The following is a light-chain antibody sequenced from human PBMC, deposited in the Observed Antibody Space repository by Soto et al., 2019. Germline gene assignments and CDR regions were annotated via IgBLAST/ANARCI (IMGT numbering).Light chain of an antibody. Sequence: QSVLTQPPSVSAAPGRKVTISCSGSSSNIGNNYLSWYQQLPGTAPKLLIYENNKRPSGIPDRFSGSKSGTSATLGITGLQTGDEADYYCGTWDSSLSAGVFGEGTKLTVL. V-gene: IGLV1-51*02. CDR3: GTWDSSLSAGV. J-gene: IGLJ3*02. CDR2: ENN. CDR1: SSNIGNNY.